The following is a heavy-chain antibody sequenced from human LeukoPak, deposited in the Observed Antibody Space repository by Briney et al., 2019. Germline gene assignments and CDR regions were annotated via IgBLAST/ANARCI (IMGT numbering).Heavy chain of an antibody. CDR2: IYYSGST. Sequence: PSETLSLTCTVSGGSISSYYWSWIRQPPGKGLEWIGYIYYSGSTNYNPSLKSRVTISVDTSKNQFSLNLNSVTAAVTAVYYCARVSSNWFDPWGQGTLVTVSS. CDR1: GGSISSYY. V-gene: IGHV4-59*01. D-gene: IGHD6-13*01. CDR3: ARVSSNWFDP. J-gene: IGHJ5*02.